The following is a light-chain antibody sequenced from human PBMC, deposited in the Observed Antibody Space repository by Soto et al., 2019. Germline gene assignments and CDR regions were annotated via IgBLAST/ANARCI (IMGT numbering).Light chain of an antibody. V-gene: IGKV3-15*01. CDR2: GAS. CDR1: QSVSSN. CDR3: QHPEA. J-gene: IGKJ4*01. Sequence: EIVMTQSPATLSVSPGERATLSCRASQSVSSNLAWYQQKPGQAPRLLIYGASTRATGIPARFSGSGSGTEFTLTISSLQSEDFAVYYCQHPEAFGGGTKVEIK.